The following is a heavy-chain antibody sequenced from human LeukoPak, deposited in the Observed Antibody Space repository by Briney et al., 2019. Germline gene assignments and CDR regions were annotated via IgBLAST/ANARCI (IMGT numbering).Heavy chain of an antibody. D-gene: IGHD3-10*01. CDR2: IKQDGGEK. J-gene: IGHJ6*04. Sequence: GGSLRLSCAASGFTFSSYWMSWVRQAPGKGLEWVANIKQDGGEKYYVGSVKGRFTVSRDNAKNSLYPQMNSLRAEDTAVYYCAREWNYYGSGIMDVWGKGTTVTVSS. CDR1: GFTFSSYW. V-gene: IGHV3-7*01. CDR3: AREWNYYGSGIMDV.